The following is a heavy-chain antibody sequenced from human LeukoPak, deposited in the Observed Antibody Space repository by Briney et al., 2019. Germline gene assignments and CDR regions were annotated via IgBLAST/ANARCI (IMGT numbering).Heavy chain of an antibody. CDR3: ARGEYYYGSGSYYTDAFDI. CDR1: GFTFSDYY. V-gene: IGHV3-11*01. J-gene: IGHJ3*02. Sequence: GGFLRLSCAAPGFTFSDYYMSWIRQAPGKGLEWVSYISSSGSTIYYADSVKGRFTISRDNAKNSLYLQMNSLRAEDTAVYYCARGEYYYGSGSYYTDAFDIWGQGTMVTVSS. CDR2: ISSSGSTI. D-gene: IGHD3-10*01.